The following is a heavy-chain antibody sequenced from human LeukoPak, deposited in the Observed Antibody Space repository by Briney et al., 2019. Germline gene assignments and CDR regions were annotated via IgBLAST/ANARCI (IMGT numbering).Heavy chain of an antibody. CDR3: ASGASYCSSTSCYLRGYSNYYFDY. CDR2: IYYSGST. V-gene: IGHV4-31*03. J-gene: IGHJ4*02. Sequence: SETLSLTCTVSGGSISSGGYYWSWIRRHPGKGLEWIGYIYYSGSTYYNPSLKSRVTISVDTSKNQFSLKLSSVTAADTAVYYCASGASYCSSTSCYLRGYSNYYFDYWGQGTLVTVSS. CDR1: GGSISSGGYY. D-gene: IGHD2-2*01.